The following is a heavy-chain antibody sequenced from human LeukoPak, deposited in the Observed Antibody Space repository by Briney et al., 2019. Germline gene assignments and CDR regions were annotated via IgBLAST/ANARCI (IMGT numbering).Heavy chain of an antibody. CDR2: IYYSGST. D-gene: IGHD6-13*01. CDR3: ARGPGIAAIYFDY. J-gene: IGHJ4*02. CDR1: GGSISSYY. Sequence: SETLSLTCTVSGGSISSYYWSWIRQPPGKGLEWIGYIYYSGSTNYNPSLKSRVTISVDTSKNQFSLKLSSVTAADTAVYYCARGPGIAAIYFDYWGQGTLVTVSS. V-gene: IGHV4-59*12.